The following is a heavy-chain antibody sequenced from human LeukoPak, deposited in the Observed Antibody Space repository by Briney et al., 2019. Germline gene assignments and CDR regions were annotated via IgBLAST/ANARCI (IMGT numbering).Heavy chain of an antibody. V-gene: IGHV4-59*01. CDR3: ARAHSSGWPHMFDP. J-gene: IGHJ5*02. Sequence: SETLSLTCTVSGGSISSYYWSWIRQPPGKGLEWIGNIYYSGSTNYNPSLKSRVTISIDTSKNQFSLKASSVTAADTAVYYCARAHSSGWPHMFDPWGQGTLVTVPS. D-gene: IGHD6-19*01. CDR1: GGSISSYY. CDR2: IYYSGST.